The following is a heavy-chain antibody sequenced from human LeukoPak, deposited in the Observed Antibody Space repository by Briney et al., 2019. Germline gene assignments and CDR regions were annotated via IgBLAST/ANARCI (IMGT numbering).Heavy chain of an antibody. CDR3: ARVETQDYDFWSGYGNWFDP. CDR1: GGSISSGGYY. CDR2: IYYSGST. J-gene: IGHJ5*02. Sequence: SETLSLTCTVSGGSISSGGYYWSWIRKHPGRGLGWMGYIYYSGSTYYNPSLKSRVTISVDTSKNQFSLKLSSVTAADTAVYYCARVETQDYDFWSGYGNWFDPWGQGTLVTVSS. D-gene: IGHD3-3*01. V-gene: IGHV4-31*03.